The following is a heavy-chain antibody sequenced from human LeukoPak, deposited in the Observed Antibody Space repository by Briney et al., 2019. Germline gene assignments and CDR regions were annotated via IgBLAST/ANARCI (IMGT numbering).Heavy chain of an antibody. V-gene: IGHV3-7*01. D-gene: IGHD2-2*01. CDR2: IKQDGSEK. CDR3: ARDLGQLLPLGMDV. Sequence: GGSLRLSCAASGFTFSSYWMSWVRQAPGKGLEWVANIKQDGSEKYYVDSVKGRFTISRDNAKNSLYLQMNSLRAEDTAVYYCARDLGQLLPLGMDVWAKGPRSPSP. J-gene: IGHJ6*02. CDR1: GFTFSSYW.